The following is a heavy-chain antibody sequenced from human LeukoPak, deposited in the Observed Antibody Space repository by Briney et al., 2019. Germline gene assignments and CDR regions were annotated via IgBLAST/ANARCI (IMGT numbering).Heavy chain of an antibody. CDR2: ISSSSSYI. D-gene: IGHD3-10*01. CDR1: GFTFSSYS. V-gene: IGHV3-21*01. Sequence: PGGSLRLSCAASGFTFSSYSMNWVRQAPGKGLEWVSSISSSSSYIYYADSVKGRFTISRDNAKNSLYLQMNSLRAEDTAVYYCARYALLWFGELTPFDYWGQGTLVTVSS. CDR3: ARYALLWFGELTPFDY. J-gene: IGHJ4*02.